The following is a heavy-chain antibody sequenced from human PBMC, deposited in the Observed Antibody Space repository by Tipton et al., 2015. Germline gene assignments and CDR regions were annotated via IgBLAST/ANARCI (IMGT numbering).Heavy chain of an antibody. CDR3: ARLPPPELRYFDWLSHFDY. D-gene: IGHD3-9*01. CDR1: GGSISSSSYY. J-gene: IGHJ4*02. CDR2: IYYSGNT. V-gene: IGHV4-39*01. Sequence: TLSLTYTVSGGSISSSSYYWGWIRQPPGKGLEWIGTIYYSGNTYYNPSLKSRVTISVDTSKNQFSLKLSSVTAADTAVYYCARLPPPELRYFDWLSHFDYWGQGTVVTVSS.